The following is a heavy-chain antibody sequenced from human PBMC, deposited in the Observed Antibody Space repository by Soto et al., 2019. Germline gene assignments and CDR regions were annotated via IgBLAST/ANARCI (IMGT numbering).Heavy chain of an antibody. CDR3: ARDERVVVVAARPYYFDY. J-gene: IGHJ4*02. Sequence: QVQLVQSGAEVKKPGASVKVSCKASGYTFTSYGISWVRQAPGQGLEWMGWISAYNGNTNYAQKLQGRGTMTTDTSTSTAYMELRSLRSDDTAVYYCARDERVVVVAARPYYFDYWGQGTLVTVSS. V-gene: IGHV1-18*01. CDR2: ISAYNGNT. CDR1: GYTFTSYG. D-gene: IGHD2-15*01.